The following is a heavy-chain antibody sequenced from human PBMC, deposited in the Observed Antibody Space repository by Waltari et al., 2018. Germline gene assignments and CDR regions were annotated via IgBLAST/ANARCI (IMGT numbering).Heavy chain of an antibody. CDR3: ATLAVTTSYGAY. CDR2: ISDSGVST. D-gene: IGHD4-17*01. Sequence: EVQVLESGGNLVQPGGSLRLSCEDFGFTFTAYAMSWFHQPPGKLLEWVTTISDSGVSTYYADSVKGRFTISRDNSKSTLYLQMNSLRAEDTAVYYCATLAVTTSYGAYWGQGTLVTVSS. J-gene: IGHJ4*02. CDR1: GFTFTAYA. V-gene: IGHV3-23*01.